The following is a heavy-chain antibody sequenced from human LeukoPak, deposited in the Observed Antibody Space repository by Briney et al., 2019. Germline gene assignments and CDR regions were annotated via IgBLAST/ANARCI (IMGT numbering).Heavy chain of an antibody. J-gene: IGHJ6*03. D-gene: IGHD6-13*01. CDR2: ISYDGSNK. V-gene: IGHV3-30-3*01. CDR3: VRGIAAAGTGMDYMDV. CDR1: GFPFSSYA. Sequence: HSGGSLRLSCAASGFPFSSYAVHWVRQAPGKGLEWVAVISYDGSNKYYADSVEGRFTISRDNSKNTLYLQMNSLRAEDTAVYYCVRGIAAAGTGMDYMDVWGKGTTVIVSS.